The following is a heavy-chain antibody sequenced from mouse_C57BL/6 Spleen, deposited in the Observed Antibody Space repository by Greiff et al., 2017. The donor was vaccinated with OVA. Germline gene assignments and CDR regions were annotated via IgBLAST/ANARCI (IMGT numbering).Heavy chain of an antibody. Sequence: EVKLMESGGGLVQSGRSLRLSCATSGFTFSDFYMEWVRQAPGKGLEWIAASRNKANDYTTEYSASVKGRFIVSRDTSQSILYLQMNAMRAEDTAIYYCARDYYAMDYGGQGTSVTVSS. V-gene: IGHV7-1*01. J-gene: IGHJ4*01. CDR2: SRNKANDYTT. CDR3: ARDYYAMDY. CDR1: GFTFSDFY.